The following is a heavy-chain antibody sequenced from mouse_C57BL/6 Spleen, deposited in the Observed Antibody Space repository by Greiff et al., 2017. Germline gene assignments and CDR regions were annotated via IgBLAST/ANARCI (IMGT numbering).Heavy chain of an antibody. J-gene: IGHJ3*01. Sequence: QVQLQQPGAELVVPGASVKLSCKASGYTFTSYWMHWVKQRPGQGLEWIGEIDPSDSYTNYNQKFKGKSTLTVDKSSSTAYMQLSSLTSEDSAVYYCARPFAYWGQGTLVTVSA. V-gene: IGHV1-69*01. CDR2: IDPSDSYT. CDR3: ARPFAY. CDR1: GYTFTSYW.